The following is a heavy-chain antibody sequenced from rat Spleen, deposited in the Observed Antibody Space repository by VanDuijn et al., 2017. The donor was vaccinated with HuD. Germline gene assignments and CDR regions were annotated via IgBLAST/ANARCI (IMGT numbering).Heavy chain of an antibody. CDR3: ARGSVFFDY. CDR1: GFSLTSYH. J-gene: IGHJ2*01. CDR2: IWNHGGT. Sequence: QVQLKESGPGLVQPSHTLSLSCTVSGFSLTSYHAHWVRQPPGKGLKWIGVIWNHGGTDYNSAIKSRLSISRDTSKSQVFLKMNSLQTEDSAMYFCARGSVFFDYWGQGVMVTVSS. V-gene: IGHV2-32*01.